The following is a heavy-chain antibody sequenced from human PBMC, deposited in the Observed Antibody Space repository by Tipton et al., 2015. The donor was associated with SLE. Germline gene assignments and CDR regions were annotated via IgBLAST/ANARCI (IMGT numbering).Heavy chain of an antibody. CDR3: ARVDRSYYGKGYFRH. Sequence: QLVQSGAEVKKPGASVKVSCTASGYTFTSFGISWVRQAPGQGLEWMGWISGYTGNTNYAQKLQGRVTMTTDTSTSTAYMELRSLRSDDTAVYYCARVDRSYYGKGYFRHWGQGTLVTVSP. V-gene: IGHV1-18*01. CDR2: ISGYTGNT. CDR1: GYTFTSFG. J-gene: IGHJ1*01. D-gene: IGHD1-26*01.